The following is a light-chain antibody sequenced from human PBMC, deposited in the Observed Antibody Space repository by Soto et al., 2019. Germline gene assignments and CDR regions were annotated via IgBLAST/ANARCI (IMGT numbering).Light chain of an antibody. CDR1: SSNIGAGYD. J-gene: IGLJ1*01. CDR3: QSYDSTLSGYV. CDR2: ANS. Sequence: QSALTQPPSVSGAPGQRVTISCTGSSSNIGAGYDVHWYQQLPGTAPKLLIYANSNRPSGVPGRFSGSKSGTSASLAITGLXAEDEADYYCQSYDSTLSGYVFGTGTKVTVL. V-gene: IGLV1-40*01.